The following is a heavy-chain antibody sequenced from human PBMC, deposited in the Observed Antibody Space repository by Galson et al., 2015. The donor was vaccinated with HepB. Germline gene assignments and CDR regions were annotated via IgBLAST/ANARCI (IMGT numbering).Heavy chain of an antibody. CDR1: GFTFSSYS. J-gene: IGHJ3*02. CDR3: AAAPYYYGSGSGAFDI. V-gene: IGHV3-21*01. CDR2: ISSSSSYI. D-gene: IGHD3-10*01. Sequence: SLRLSCAASGFTFSSYSMNWVRQAPGKGLEWVSSISSSSSYIYYADSVKGRFTISRDNAKNSLYLQMNSLRAEDTAVYYCAAAPYYYGSGSGAFDIWGQGTMVTVSS.